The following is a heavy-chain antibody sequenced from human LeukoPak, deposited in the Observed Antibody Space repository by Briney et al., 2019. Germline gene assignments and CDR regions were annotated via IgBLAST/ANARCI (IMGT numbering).Heavy chain of an antibody. CDR2: IYYTGST. CDR1: GGSISSYY. CDR3: ARESLRYCSAGSCSPFDS. D-gene: IGHD2-15*01. J-gene: IGHJ4*02. V-gene: IGHV4-59*06. Sequence: SETLSLTCSVSGGSISSYYWSWIRQPPGKGLEWIGHIYYTGSTSYNPSLKSPVIISVDTSKNQLSLKLSSVTATDTGVYYCARESLRYCSAGSCSPFDSWGQGTLVTVSS.